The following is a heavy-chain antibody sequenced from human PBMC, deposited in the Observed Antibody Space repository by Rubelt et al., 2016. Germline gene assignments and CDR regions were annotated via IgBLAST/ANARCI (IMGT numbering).Heavy chain of an antibody. D-gene: IGHD5-12*01. J-gene: IGHJ5*02. CDR2: SNVRGST. CDR3: ARANNGYDYP. CDR1: GGSFSGYY. Sequence: QVQLRQWGAGQLKPSETLSLTCAVYGGSFSGYYWTWIRQPPGKGLEWIGESNVRGSTNYNPSLKSRVTISVDTSKNQFSLKIRSLTAADAAVYSCARANNGYDYPWGQGTLVTVSS. V-gene: IGHV4-34*01.